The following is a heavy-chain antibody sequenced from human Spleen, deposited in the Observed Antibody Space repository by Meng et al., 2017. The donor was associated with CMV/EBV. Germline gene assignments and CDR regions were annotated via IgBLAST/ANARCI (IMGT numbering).Heavy chain of an antibody. J-gene: IGHJ4*02. CDR3: ARDRPSSRLRGFDF. CDR2: ISSSGSYK. Sequence: GESLKISCVGSGFPFHTYSINWVRQAPGKGLEWVSSISSSGSYKYFADSVKGRFTSSRDTAMNSLYLQMDSLRAEDTAVYYCARDRPSSRLRGFDFWGQGTLVTVSS. D-gene: IGHD6-6*01. V-gene: IGHV3-21*01. CDR1: GFPFHTYS.